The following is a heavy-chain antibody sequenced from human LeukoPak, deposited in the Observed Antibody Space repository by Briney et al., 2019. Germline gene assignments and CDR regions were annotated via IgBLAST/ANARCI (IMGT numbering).Heavy chain of an antibody. CDR3: ARDPSVVPAVRDY. CDR2: INSDGSST. D-gene: IGHD2-2*01. Sequence: GGSLRLSRAASGFTFSSYWMHWVRQVPGKGLVWVSRINSDGSSTSYADSVKGRFTISRDNAKSTLYLQMNSLRAEDTAVYYCARDPSVVPAVRDYWGQGTLVTVSS. J-gene: IGHJ4*02. V-gene: IGHV3-74*01. CDR1: GFTFSSYW.